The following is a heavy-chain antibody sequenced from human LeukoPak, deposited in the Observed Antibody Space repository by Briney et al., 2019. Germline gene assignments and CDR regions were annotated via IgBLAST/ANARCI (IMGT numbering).Heavy chain of an antibody. Sequence: SETLSLTCAVSGASISSGAYGWSWIRQPPGKGLEWIGYIYDSGNTYYKSSLKSRVTILIDRTKNQFSRKLSSVTAADTAVYYCARAPGVDTAEAFDYWGQGTLVTVSS. CDR2: IYDSGNT. CDR1: GASISSGAYG. V-gene: IGHV4-30-2*01. J-gene: IGHJ4*02. D-gene: IGHD5-18*01. CDR3: ARAPGVDTAEAFDY.